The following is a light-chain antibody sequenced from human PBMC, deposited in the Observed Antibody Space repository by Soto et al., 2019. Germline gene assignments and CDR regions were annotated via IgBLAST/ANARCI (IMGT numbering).Light chain of an antibody. CDR2: DVS. CDR3: TSYTTSDTWV. CDR1: GSDVGRYNF. J-gene: IGLJ3*02. Sequence: QSALTPPASVSGSPGQSIAISCTGTGSDVGRYNFVSWYQQHPGRAPKLIIYDVSNRPSGITNRFSGSKSGNTASLTIAGLQAEDEADYYCTSYTTSDTWVFGGGTKLTVL. V-gene: IGLV2-14*03.